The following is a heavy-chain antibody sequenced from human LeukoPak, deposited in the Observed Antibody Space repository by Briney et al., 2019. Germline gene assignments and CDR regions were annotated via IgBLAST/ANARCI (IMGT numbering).Heavy chain of an antibody. CDR2: MNPNSGNT. J-gene: IGHJ6*02. CDR1: GYTFTSYD. Sequence: ASVKVSCKASGYTFTSYDINWVRQAPGQGLEWMGWMNPNSGNTGYAQKFQGRVTMTRNTSISTAYMELSSLRSEDTAVYYCARGIAGLLWFGELLSPKYGMDVWGQGTTVTVSS. CDR3: ARGIAGLLWFGELLSPKYGMDV. D-gene: IGHD3-10*01. V-gene: IGHV1-8*01.